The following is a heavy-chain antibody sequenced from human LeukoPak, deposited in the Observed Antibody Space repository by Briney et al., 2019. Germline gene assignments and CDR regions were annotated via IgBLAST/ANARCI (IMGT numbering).Heavy chain of an antibody. J-gene: IGHJ4*02. CDR1: GFTFSSYS. D-gene: IGHD4-17*01. CDR3: AREGPDGDPYFDY. CDR2: ISSSSSYI. V-gene: IGHV3-21*01. Sequence: AGGSLRLSCAASGFTFSSYSMNWVRQAPGKGLEWVSSISSSSSYIYYADSVKGRFTISRDNAKNSLYLQMNSLRAEDTAVYYCAREGPDGDPYFDYWGQGTLVTVSS.